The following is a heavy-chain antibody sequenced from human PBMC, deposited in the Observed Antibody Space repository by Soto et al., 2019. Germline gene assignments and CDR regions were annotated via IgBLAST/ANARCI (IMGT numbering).Heavy chain of an antibody. CDR2: ISYDGSYK. J-gene: IGHJ4*02. D-gene: IGHD2-15*01. CDR3: AKGQYCSGGSCYFNPSDY. V-gene: IGHV3-30*18. Sequence: QVQLVESGGGVVQPGRSLTVSCAASGFTFSNYGIHWVCQAPGKGLEWVSAISYDGSYKYYADSVKGRFTISRDNSNNTLFLQLNSLRDEDTAVYYCAKGQYCSGGSCYFNPSDYWGQGTLVTVSS. CDR1: GFTFSNYG.